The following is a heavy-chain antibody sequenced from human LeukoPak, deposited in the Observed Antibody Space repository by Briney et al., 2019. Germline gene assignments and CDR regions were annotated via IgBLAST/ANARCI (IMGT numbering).Heavy chain of an antibody. CDR2: IDNSGSF. CDR3: ARQPQGGLDY. D-gene: IGHD3-16*01. J-gene: IGHJ4*02. CDR1: GGSISVHY. Sequence: PSETLSLTCTVSGGSISVHYWSWIRQPPGKGLEWIGHIDNSGSFNYYPSLKSRVTISVDTSKNQFSLKLSSVTAADTAVYYCARQPQGGLDYWGQGTLVTVSS. V-gene: IGHV4-59*08.